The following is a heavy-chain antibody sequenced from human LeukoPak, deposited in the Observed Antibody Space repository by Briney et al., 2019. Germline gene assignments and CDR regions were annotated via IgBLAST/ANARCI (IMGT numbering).Heavy chain of an antibody. CDR2: IYPGYSDT. Sequence: GESLKISCKGSGYTFSNCWIGWVRPMPGKGLEWMGIIYPGYSDTTYSPSCQGQVTIPAGQRLSTAFPQQDRLKGPDTAMYYCESAGDSSDYYYFSAFDIWGQGTMVTVSS. J-gene: IGHJ3*02. CDR1: GYTFSNCW. V-gene: IGHV5-51*04. D-gene: IGHD3-22*01. CDR3: ESAGDSSDYYYFSAFDI.